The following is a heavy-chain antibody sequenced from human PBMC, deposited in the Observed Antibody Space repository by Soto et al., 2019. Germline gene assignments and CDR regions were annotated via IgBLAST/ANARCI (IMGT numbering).Heavy chain of an antibody. CDR3: SISDYSGGGPGDPPVY. J-gene: IGHJ4*02. CDR1: GYTFTGHG. V-gene: IGHV1-18*01. Sequence: QVQLVQSGAEVKKPGASVKVSCKASGYTFTGHGIYWVRQAPGQGLEWLGWISAHNGKTNYVQNLQGRVTMTTEASRTTAYVELNSLRSDDTVVYYCSISDYSGGGPGDPPVYWGQGTLVTVSS. CDR2: ISAHNGKT. D-gene: IGHD2-15*01.